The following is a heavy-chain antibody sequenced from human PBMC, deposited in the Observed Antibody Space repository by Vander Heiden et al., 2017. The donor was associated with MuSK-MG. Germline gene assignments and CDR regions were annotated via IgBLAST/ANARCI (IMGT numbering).Heavy chain of an antibody. V-gene: IGHV3-23*04. CDR2: ITGSGMTT. J-gene: IGHJ4*02. CDR3: ASRDRITMVD. CDR1: GFTFKNYA. Sequence: EVQLVESGGGLEQPGGSLRLPCAASGFTFKNYAMSWVRQGPEQGLEWVASITGSGMTTYYADSVKGRFTISRDNSNNTLFLQLNNLRAEDTAVYYCASRDRITMVDWGQGTLVAVSS. D-gene: IGHD2-21*02.